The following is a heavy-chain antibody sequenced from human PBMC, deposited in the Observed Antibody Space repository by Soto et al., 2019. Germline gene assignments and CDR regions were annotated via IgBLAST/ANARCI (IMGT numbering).Heavy chain of an antibody. D-gene: IGHD3-22*01. Sequence: SVKVSCKASGVTFSSYAISWVRQAPGQGLEWMGGIIPIFGTANYAQKFQGRVTITADKSTSTAYMELSSLRSEDTAVYYCARDFVEYYDSSGYYYEPTFDYWGQGTLVTVSS. CDR1: GVTFSSYA. V-gene: IGHV1-69*06. CDR3: ARDFVEYYDSSGYYYEPTFDY. J-gene: IGHJ4*02. CDR2: IIPIFGTA.